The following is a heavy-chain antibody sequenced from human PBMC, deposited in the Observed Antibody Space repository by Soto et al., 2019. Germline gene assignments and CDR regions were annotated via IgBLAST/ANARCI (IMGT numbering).Heavy chain of an antibody. Sequence: SVKVSCKASGGTFSSYAISWVRQAPGQGLEWMGGIIPIFGTANYAQKFQGRVTITADESTSTAYMELSSLRSEDTAVYYCARAEYDSSGYYRNNWFDPWGQGTLVTLSS. D-gene: IGHD3-22*01. CDR2: IIPIFGTA. J-gene: IGHJ5*02. V-gene: IGHV1-69*13. CDR3: ARAEYDSSGYYRNNWFDP. CDR1: GGTFSSYA.